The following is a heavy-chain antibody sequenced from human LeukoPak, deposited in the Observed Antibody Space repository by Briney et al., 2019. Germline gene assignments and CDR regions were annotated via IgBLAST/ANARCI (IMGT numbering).Heavy chain of an antibody. Sequence: SETLSLTCAVYGGSFSGYYWSWIRQPPGKGLEWLGEINHSGSTNYNPSLESRVTISVDTSKNQFSLKLSSVTAADTAVYYCAREDTAMVTGVDYWGQGTLVTVSS. CDR2: INHSGST. CDR3: AREDTAMVTGVDY. J-gene: IGHJ4*02. CDR1: GGSFSGYY. V-gene: IGHV4-34*01. D-gene: IGHD5-18*01.